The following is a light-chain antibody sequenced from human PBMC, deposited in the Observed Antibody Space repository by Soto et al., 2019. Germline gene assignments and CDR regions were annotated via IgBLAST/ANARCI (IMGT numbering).Light chain of an antibody. CDR1: QSVSSY. CDR3: QQYNNWPPIT. V-gene: IGKV3-15*01. CDR2: GAS. Sequence: EIVLTQSPANLCLSPGERATLSCRASQSVSSYLAWYQQKPGQATRLLMYGASTRANGIPARFSGSGAGTEFTLTIRSLQSEDFAFYYCQQYNNWPPITFGQGTRLEIK. J-gene: IGKJ5*01.